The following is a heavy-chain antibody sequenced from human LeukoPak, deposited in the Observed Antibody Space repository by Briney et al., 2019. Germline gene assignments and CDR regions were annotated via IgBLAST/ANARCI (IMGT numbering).Heavy chain of an antibody. CDR1: GGTFSSYA. V-gene: IGHV1-69*01. Sequence: GSSVKVSCKASGGTFSSYAISWVRQAPGQGLEWMGGIIPIFGTANYAQKFQGRVTITADESTSTAYMELSSLRSEDTAVYYCARVSRGYCSSTSCYMPDYWGQGTLVTVSS. CDR3: ARVSRGYCSSTSCYMPDY. J-gene: IGHJ4*02. CDR2: IIPIFGTA. D-gene: IGHD2-2*02.